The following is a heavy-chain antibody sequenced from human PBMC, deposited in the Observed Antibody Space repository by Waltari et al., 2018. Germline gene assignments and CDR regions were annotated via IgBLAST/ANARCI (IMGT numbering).Heavy chain of an antibody. CDR2: INPNSGGT. Sequence: QVQLVQSGAEVKKPGASVKVSCKASGYTFTGYYMHWVRQAPGQGLEWMGLINPNSGGTNYAQKLQGRVTMTRDTSISTAYMELSRLRSDDTAVYYCASTLDIIVATTGGLDAFDIWGQGTMVTVSS. CDR1: GYTFTGYY. CDR3: ASTLDIIVATTGGLDAFDI. J-gene: IGHJ3*02. V-gene: IGHV1-2*02. D-gene: IGHD5-12*01.